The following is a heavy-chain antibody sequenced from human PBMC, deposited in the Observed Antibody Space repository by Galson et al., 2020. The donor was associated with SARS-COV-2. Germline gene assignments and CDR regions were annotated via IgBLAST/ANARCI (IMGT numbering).Heavy chain of an antibody. J-gene: IGHJ4*02. Sequence: GESLKISCAASGFTFSSYGMHWVRQAPGKGLEWVAVIWYDGSNKYYADSVKGRFTISRDNSKNTLYLQMNSLRAEDTAVYYCAREEGSMATIKTGVDYWGQGTLVTVSS. CDR1: GFTFSSYG. CDR3: AREEGSMATIKTGVDY. V-gene: IGHV3-33*01. CDR2: IWYDGSNK. D-gene: IGHD5-12*01.